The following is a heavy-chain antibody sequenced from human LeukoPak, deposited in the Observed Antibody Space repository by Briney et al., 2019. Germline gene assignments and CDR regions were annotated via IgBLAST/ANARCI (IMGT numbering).Heavy chain of an antibody. D-gene: IGHD3-10*01. Sequence: PSETLSLTCTVSGGSISSYYWSWIRQPPGKGLEWIGYIYYSGSTNYNPSLKSRVTISVDTSKNQFSLKLSSVTAADTAVYYCAKTGFGEPPYYYYYMDVWGKGTTVTVSS. CDR3: AKTGFGEPPYYYYYMDV. CDR2: IYYSGST. J-gene: IGHJ6*03. CDR1: GGSISSYY. V-gene: IGHV4-59*12.